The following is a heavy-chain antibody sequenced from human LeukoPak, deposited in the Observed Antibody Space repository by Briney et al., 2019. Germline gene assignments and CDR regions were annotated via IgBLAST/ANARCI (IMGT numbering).Heavy chain of an antibody. CDR1: GGSIDSSSHY. J-gene: IGHJ2*01. CDR2: IYHTGST. D-gene: IGHD5-24*01. Sequence: SETLSLTCTVSGGSIDSSSHYWGWIRQPPGKGLEWIGYIYHTGSTFYNPSLKSRVTISVDRSKNQFSLKLSSVTAADTAVYYCARRGFGMATLKSWYFDLWGRGTLVTVSS. V-gene: IGHV4-30-2*01. CDR3: ARRGFGMATLKSWYFDL.